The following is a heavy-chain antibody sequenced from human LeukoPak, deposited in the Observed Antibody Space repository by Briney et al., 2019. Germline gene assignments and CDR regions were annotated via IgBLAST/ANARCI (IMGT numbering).Heavy chain of an antibody. D-gene: IGHD1-26*01. Sequence: SETLSLTCTVSGGSISSGDYYWSWIRQPPGKGLEWIGYIYYSGSTNYNPSLKSRVTISVDTSKNQFSLKLSSVTAADTAVYYCARDHELLLDYWGQGTLVTVSS. CDR1: GGSISSGDYY. CDR3: ARDHELLLDY. V-gene: IGHV4-61*08. CDR2: IYYSGST. J-gene: IGHJ4*02.